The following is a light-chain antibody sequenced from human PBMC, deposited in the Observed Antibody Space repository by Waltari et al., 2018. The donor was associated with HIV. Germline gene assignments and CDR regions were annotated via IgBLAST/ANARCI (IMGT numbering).Light chain of an antibody. Sequence: QSVLTQPPSASGAPGQSITISCSGSTSNIGTNTVNRYQQVPGSAPRVLLYTDNQRFTGVPDRFSGSKSGTSASLAINGLQSEDEASYFCATWDDSLNGLVFGTGTWVTVL. CDR1: TSNIGTNT. CDR2: TDN. J-gene: IGLJ1*01. V-gene: IGLV1-44*01. CDR3: ATWDDSLNGLV.